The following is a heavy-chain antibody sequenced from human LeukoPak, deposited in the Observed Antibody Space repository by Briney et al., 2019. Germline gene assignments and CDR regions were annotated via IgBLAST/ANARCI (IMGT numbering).Heavy chain of an antibody. D-gene: IGHD4-17*01. CDR1: GYTFTGYY. CDR3: ARDTITVTTPYFDY. J-gene: IGHJ4*02. V-gene: IGHV1-2*02. CDR2: INPNSGGT. Sequence: GASVKVSCKASGYTFTGYYMHWVRQAPGQGLEWMGWINPNSGGTNYAQKFQDRVTMTRDTSTSTAYMELSSLRSDDTAFYYCARDTITVTTPYFDYWGQGTLVTVPS.